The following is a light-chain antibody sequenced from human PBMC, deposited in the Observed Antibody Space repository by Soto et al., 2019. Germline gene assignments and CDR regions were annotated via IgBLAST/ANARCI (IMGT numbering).Light chain of an antibody. CDR3: QQYISSPYT. V-gene: IGKV3-20*01. CDR2: GAS. Sequence: IVLTQSPGTLSLSPGERAALSCRASQSVSSNYLAWYQQKPGQAPRLLIYGASSRATGIPDRFSGSGSGTDFTLTISRLEPEDLAVYYCQQYISSPYTFGQGTKVDIK. J-gene: IGKJ2*01. CDR1: QSVSSNY.